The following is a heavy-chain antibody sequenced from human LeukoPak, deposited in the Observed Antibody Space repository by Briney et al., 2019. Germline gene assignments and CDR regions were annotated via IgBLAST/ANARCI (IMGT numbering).Heavy chain of an antibody. D-gene: IGHD3-16*01. J-gene: IGHJ4*02. CDR1: GFTFSSYA. Sequence: GGSLRLSCAASGFTFSSYAMSWVRQAPGKGLEWVSAISGSGGSTYYADSVKGRFTISRDNSKNTLYLQMNSLRAEDTAAYYCARDFEYYDYVWGSLGYWGQGTLVTVSS. CDR2: ISGSGGST. CDR3: ARDFEYYDYVWGSLGY. V-gene: IGHV3-23*01.